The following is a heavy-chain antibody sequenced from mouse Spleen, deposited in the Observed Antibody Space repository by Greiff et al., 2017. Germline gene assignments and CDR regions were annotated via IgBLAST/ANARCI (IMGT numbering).Heavy chain of an antibody. CDR1: GYTFTDYY. J-gene: IGHJ4*01. CDR3: ARWYYGSSYYYAMDY. V-gene: IGHV1-26*01. Sequence: EVQLQQSGPELVKPGASVKISCKASGYTFTDYYMNWVKQSHGKSLEWIGDINPNNGGTSYNQKFKGKATLTVDKSSSTAYMELRSLTSEDSAVYYCARWYYGSSYYYAMDYWGQGTSVTVSS. CDR2: INPNNGGT. D-gene: IGHD1-1*01.